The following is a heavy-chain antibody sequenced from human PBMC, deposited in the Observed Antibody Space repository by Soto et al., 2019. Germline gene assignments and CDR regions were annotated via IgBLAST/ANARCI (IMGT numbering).Heavy chain of an antibody. CDR3: SYDSSRGDY. CDR1: GFAFSSAW. CDR2: LKSEAAGGTT. D-gene: IGHD3-22*01. Sequence: PGGSLRISCAASGFAFSSAWMSWVRQAPGKGLEWVGRLKSEAAGGTTDYAAPVKGRSTISRDDSKNTLYLQMNSLKTDDTAVYYCSYDSSRGDYWGLGTLVTVSS. J-gene: IGHJ4*02. V-gene: IGHV3-15*01.